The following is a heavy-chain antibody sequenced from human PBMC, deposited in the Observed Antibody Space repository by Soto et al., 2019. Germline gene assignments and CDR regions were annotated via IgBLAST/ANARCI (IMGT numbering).Heavy chain of an antibody. CDR1: GGSFSGYY. Sequence: KPSETLSLTCAVYGGSFSGYYWSWIRQLPGEGLEWIGESNHSGSTNYNPSLKSRVTISVDTSKNQFSLKLSSMTAADTAVYYCARGPRGRTVTSYYYYYGMDVWGQGTTVTVSS. D-gene: IGHD4-17*01. V-gene: IGHV4-34*01. CDR2: SNHSGST. CDR3: ARGPRGRTVTSYYYYYGMDV. J-gene: IGHJ6*02.